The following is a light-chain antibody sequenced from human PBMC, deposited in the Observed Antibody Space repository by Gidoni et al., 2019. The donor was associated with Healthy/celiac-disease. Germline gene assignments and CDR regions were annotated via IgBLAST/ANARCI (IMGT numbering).Light chain of an antibody. Sequence: EIVLTPSPGTLSLSPGDRATLACRASQSVSSSYLAWYQQKPGQAPRLLIYGASSRATGIPDRFSGSGSGTDFTLTSSRLEPEDFAVYYCQQYGSSPPTFGQGTKVEIK. V-gene: IGKV3-20*01. CDR2: GAS. CDR1: QSVSSSY. CDR3: QQYGSSPPT. J-gene: IGKJ1*01.